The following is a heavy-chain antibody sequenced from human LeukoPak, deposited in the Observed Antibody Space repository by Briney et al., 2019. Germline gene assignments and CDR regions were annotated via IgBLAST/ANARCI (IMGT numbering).Heavy chain of an antibody. Sequence: GGSLRLSCAASGFTFRNYDMHWVRQFPGRGLEWVSAIGIADDTHYPDSVKGRFTISRENAKNSLYLQMHSLRAEDTAIYYCAKAQEWLAFPGDSLDYWGQGALVTVSS. CDR2: IGIADDT. CDR3: AKAQEWLAFPGDSLDY. J-gene: IGHJ4*02. V-gene: IGHV3-13*01. D-gene: IGHD6-19*01. CDR1: GFTFRNYD.